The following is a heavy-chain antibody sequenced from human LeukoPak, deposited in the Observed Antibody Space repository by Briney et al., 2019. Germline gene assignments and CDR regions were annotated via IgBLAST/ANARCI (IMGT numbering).Heavy chain of an antibody. CDR3: ARNPYIALSWFDP. Sequence: SVKVSCKASGGTFSSHAISWVRQAPGQGLEWVGGIIPIFGTTNYAQKFRGRVTITTDESTSTGYMELRSLRSDDTAVYYCARNPYIALSWFDPWGQGTLVTVSS. D-gene: IGHD3-3*02. CDR1: GGTFSSHA. CDR2: IIPIFGTT. V-gene: IGHV1-69*05. J-gene: IGHJ5*02.